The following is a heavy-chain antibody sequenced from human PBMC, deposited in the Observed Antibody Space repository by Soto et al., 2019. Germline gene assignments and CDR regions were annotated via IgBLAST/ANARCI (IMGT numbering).Heavy chain of an antibody. V-gene: IGHV4-39*01. J-gene: IGHJ4*02. CDR1: GGSITNASYY. D-gene: IGHD6-19*01. CDR2: IYSSGST. Sequence: PSETLSLTCTASGGSITNASYYSGWVRQPPGKGLEWIGSIYSSGSTYYIPSLQSRARMSVDTSRNQFSLSLSSVTAADTAVYYCARHYKTGWYRFCDSWAQGTLVTASS. CDR3: ARHYKTGWYRFCDS.